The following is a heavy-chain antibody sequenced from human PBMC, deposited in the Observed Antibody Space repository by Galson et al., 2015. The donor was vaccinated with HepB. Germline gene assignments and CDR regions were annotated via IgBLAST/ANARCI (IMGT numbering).Heavy chain of an antibody. CDR2: ISSSSYI. J-gene: IGHJ4*02. D-gene: IGHD6-19*01. V-gene: IGHV3-21*01. Sequence: SLRLSCAASGFTFSSYSMNWVRQAPGKGLEWVSSISSSSYIYYADSVKGRFTISRDNAKNSLYLQMNSLRAEDTAVYYCARSGLVIEYFDYWGQGTLVTVSS. CDR1: GFTFSSYS. CDR3: ARSGLVIEYFDY.